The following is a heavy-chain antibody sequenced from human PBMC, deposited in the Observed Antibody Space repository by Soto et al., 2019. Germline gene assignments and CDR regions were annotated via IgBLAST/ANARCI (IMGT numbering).Heavy chain of an antibody. CDR1: GYSFNSYW. Sequence: GESLKISCNASGYSFNSYWISWVRQMPGKGLEWMGIVHPGNSDIRYSPSFQGQVTVSVDRSISTAYLQWSSLKASDTAMYYCAALTGATFHWGQGTLVTVSS. J-gene: IGHJ4*02. CDR3: AALTGATFH. D-gene: IGHD1-20*01. V-gene: IGHV5-51*01. CDR2: VHPGNSDI.